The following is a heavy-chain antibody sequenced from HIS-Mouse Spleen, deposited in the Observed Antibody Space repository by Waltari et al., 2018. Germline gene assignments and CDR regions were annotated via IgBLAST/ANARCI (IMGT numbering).Heavy chain of an antibody. J-gene: IGHJ5*02. Sequence: QVQLVESGGGVVQPGRSLRLSCAAAGLTFSSYAMHWVRQAPGKGLEWVAVISYDGSNKYYADSVKGRFTISRDNSKNTLYLQMNSLRAEDTAVYYCARDPSSSSGFDPWGQGTLVTVSS. CDR2: ISYDGSNK. CDR1: GLTFSSYA. CDR3: ARDPSSSSGFDP. V-gene: IGHV3-30-3*01. D-gene: IGHD6-6*01.